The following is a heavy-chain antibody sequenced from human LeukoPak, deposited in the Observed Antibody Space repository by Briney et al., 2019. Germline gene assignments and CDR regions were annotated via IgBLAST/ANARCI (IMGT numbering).Heavy chain of an antibody. CDR2: SAGSGGST. CDR1: GFTFPRHG. V-gene: IGHV3-23*01. CDR3: AQEHFDTSGYYSRFDN. Sequence: GGSLRLSCAAAGFTFPRHGMSWVRQAPGKGLEWVTSSAGSGGSTHYADSVKGRFTISRDNSQNTVYLHMNSLRADDTAVYYCAQEHFDTSGYYSRFDNWGQGILVTVSS. D-gene: IGHD3-22*01. J-gene: IGHJ4*02.